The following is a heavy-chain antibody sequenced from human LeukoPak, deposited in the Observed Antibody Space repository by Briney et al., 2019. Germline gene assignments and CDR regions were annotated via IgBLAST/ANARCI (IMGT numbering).Heavy chain of an antibody. D-gene: IGHD3-9*01. CDR3: AKDILLPYDILTGRTTASAFDI. J-gene: IGHJ3*02. V-gene: IGHV3-23*01. CDR2: ISGSGGST. CDR1: GFTFSSYA. Sequence: GGSLRLSCAASGFTFSSYAMSWVRQAPGKGLEWVSAISGSGGSTYYADSVKGRFTISRDNSKNSLYLQMNGLRAEDTALYYCAKDILLPYDILTGRTTASAFDIWGQGTMVTISS.